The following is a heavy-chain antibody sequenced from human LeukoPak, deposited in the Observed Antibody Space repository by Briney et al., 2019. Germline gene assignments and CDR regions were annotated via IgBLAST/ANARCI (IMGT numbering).Heavy chain of an antibody. CDR1: GFTFSRYW. CDR2: IKQDGDQK. Sequence: GGSLRLSCVASGFTFSRYWMSWVRQAPGKGLEWVANIKQDGDQKHYVDSVRGRFIISRDNAKNSLQLQMNSLRAEDTAVYYCSRFAKGYGSGEICQWGQGTLVTVSS. CDR3: SRFAKGYGSGEICQ. D-gene: IGHD3-10*01. V-gene: IGHV3-7*03. J-gene: IGHJ4*02.